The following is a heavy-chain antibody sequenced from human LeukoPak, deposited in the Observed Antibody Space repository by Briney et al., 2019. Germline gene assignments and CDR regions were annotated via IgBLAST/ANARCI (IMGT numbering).Heavy chain of an antibody. CDR1: GYTFTGYY. J-gene: IGHJ6*03. CDR3: ARGPPDGAVTTLSLMDV. CDR2: INPNSGGT. D-gene: IGHD4-11*01. V-gene: IGHV1-2*02. Sequence: ASVKVSYKASGYTFTGYYMHWVRQAPGQGLEWMGWINPNSGGTNYAQKFQGRVTMTRDTSISTAYMELSRLRSDDTAVYYCARGPPDGAVTTLSLMDVWGKGTTVTISS.